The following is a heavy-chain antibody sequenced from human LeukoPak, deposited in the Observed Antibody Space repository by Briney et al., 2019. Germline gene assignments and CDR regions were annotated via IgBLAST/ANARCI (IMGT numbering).Heavy chain of an antibody. D-gene: IGHD3-10*01. CDR3: AKDVGSSMVRGYDY. CDR1: GFTFSSYG. Sequence: GGSLRLSCAASGFTFSSYGMHWVRQAPGKGLGWVAFIRYDGSNKYYADSVKGRFTISRDNSKNTLYLQMNSLRAEDTAVYYCAKDVGSSMVRGYDYWGQGTLVTVSS. CDR2: IRYDGSNK. V-gene: IGHV3-30*02. J-gene: IGHJ4*02.